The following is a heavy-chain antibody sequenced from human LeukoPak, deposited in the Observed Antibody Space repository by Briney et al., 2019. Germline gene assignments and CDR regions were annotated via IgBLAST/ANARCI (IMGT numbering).Heavy chain of an antibody. CDR1: GGTFSSYA. D-gene: IGHD2-15*01. Sequence: VKVSCKASGGTFSSYAISWVRQAPGQGLEWMGGIIPIFGTANYAQKFQGRDTITADESTSTAYMELSSLRSEDTAVYYCARAHQVVVAARVPYWFDPWGQGTLVTVSS. J-gene: IGHJ5*02. CDR2: IIPIFGTA. CDR3: ARAHQVVVAARVPYWFDP. V-gene: IGHV1-69*13.